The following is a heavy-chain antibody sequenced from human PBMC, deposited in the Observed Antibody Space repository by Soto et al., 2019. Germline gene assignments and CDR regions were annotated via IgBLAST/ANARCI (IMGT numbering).Heavy chain of an antibody. CDR3: ARVLAVAGTSGWFDP. CDR2: INHSGST. D-gene: IGHD6-19*01. Sequence: QSQTLSLTCAVYGGSFSGYYWSWIRQPPGKGLEWIGEINHSGSTNYNPSLKSRVTISVDTSKNQFSLKLSSVTAADTAVYYCARVLAVAGTSGWFDPWGQGTLVTVSS. V-gene: IGHV4-34*01. J-gene: IGHJ5*02. CDR1: GGSFSGYY.